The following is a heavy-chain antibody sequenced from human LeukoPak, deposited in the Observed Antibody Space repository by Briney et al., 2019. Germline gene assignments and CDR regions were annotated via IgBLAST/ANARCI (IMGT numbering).Heavy chain of an antibody. CDR3: ARVGLSGYDCEFGY. Sequence: GGSLRLSCVASGFTCSPYAMNWVRQSPGKGLEWISYISDSGSTIYYADSVKGRFTISRDNAKNSLYLQMNSLRAEDTAVYYCARVGLSGYDCEFGYWGQGTLVTVSS. V-gene: IGHV3-48*03. CDR2: ISDSGSTI. D-gene: IGHD5-12*01. J-gene: IGHJ4*02. CDR1: GFTCSPYA.